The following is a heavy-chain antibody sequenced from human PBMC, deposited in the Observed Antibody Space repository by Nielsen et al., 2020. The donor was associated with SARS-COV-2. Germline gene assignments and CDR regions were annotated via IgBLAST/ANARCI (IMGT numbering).Heavy chain of an antibody. V-gene: IGHV1-2*06. D-gene: IGHD5-18*01. CDR3: AREAQLWYGAYFDY. Sequence: ASVKVSCKASGYTFTDYYMHWVRQAPGQGLEWMGRISPNSGGTSYAQKFQGRVTMTRDTSISTAYMELSRLRSDDTAVYYCAREAQLWYGAYFDYWGQGTLVTVSS. CDR1: GYTFTDYY. J-gene: IGHJ4*02. CDR2: ISPNSGGT.